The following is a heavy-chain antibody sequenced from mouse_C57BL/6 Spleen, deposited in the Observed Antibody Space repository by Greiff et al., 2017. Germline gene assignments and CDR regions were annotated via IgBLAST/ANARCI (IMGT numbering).Heavy chain of an antibody. Sequence: QVQLQQPGAELVKPGASVKMSCKASGYTFTSYWITWVKQRPGQGLEWIGDIYPGSGSTNYNEKFKSKATLTVDTSSSTAYMQLSSLTSEDSAVYNCALDYYGRGGLDYWGQGTTLTVSS. CDR1: GYTFTSYW. CDR3: ALDYYGRGGLDY. V-gene: IGHV1-55*01. D-gene: IGHD1-1*01. CDR2: IYPGSGST. J-gene: IGHJ2*01.